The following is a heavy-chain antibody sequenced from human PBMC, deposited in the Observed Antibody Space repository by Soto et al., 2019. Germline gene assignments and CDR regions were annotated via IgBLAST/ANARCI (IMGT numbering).Heavy chain of an antibody. CDR2: ISSNGDST. J-gene: IGHJ4*02. CDR3: VKVFRGVHNEPYFEY. V-gene: IGHV3-64D*08. CDR1: GFFFSNYG. D-gene: IGHD2-21*01. Sequence: EVQLVESGGGLVQPGGSLRLSCSASGFFFSNYGMHWVRQAPGQGLEYISTISSNGDSTYYADSVKGRFSISRDNSNNTLYLQMSSLRTEDTAVYYCVKVFRGVHNEPYFEYWGQGALVAVSS.